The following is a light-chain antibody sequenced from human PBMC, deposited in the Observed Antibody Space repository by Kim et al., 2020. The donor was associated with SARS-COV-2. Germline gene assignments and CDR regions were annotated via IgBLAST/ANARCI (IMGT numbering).Light chain of an antibody. Sequence: DIQMTQSPSTLSASVGDRVTITCRASQSISGRLAWYQQKPGKAPNLLIYKASTLESGVPPRFSGSGSETEFTRTINSLQPDDFATYYCQHYNKYSGTFGQGTKLEI. CDR2: KAS. CDR3: QHYNKYSGT. V-gene: IGKV1-5*03. CDR1: QSISGR. J-gene: IGKJ2*02.